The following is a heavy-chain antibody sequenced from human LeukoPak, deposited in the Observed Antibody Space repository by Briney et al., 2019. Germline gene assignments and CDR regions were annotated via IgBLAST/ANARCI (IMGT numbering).Heavy chain of an antibody. CDR2: ISYDGSNK. J-gene: IGHJ6*02. CDR3: ARAVPVAGYYTMDV. Sequence: PGGSLRLSCAASGFTFSSYGMHWVRQAPGKGLEWVAVISYDGSNKYYADSVKGRFTISRDNSKNTLYLQMNSLRAEDTAVYYCARAVPVAGYYTMDVWGQGTTVTVSS. V-gene: IGHV3-30*03. CDR1: GFTFSSYG. D-gene: IGHD6-19*01.